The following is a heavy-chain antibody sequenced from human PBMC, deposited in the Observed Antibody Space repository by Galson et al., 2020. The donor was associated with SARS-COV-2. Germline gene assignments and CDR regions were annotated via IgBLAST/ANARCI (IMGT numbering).Heavy chain of an antibody. CDR2: IYYSGRT. CDR3: ARGLHYYDSSGYSFDY. J-gene: IGHJ4*02. CDR1: GGSISSYY. D-gene: IGHD3-22*01. Sequence: ETSETLSLTCTVSGGSISSYYWSWIRQPPGKGLEWIGYIYYSGRTNYNPSLKSRVTISVDTSKNQFSLKRSSVTAADTAVYYCARGLHYYDSSGYSFDYWSQGTLVTVSS. V-gene: IGHV4-59*01.